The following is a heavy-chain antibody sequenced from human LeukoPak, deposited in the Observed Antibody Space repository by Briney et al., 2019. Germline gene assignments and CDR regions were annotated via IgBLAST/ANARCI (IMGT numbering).Heavy chain of an antibody. J-gene: IGHJ4*02. V-gene: IGHV4-61*02. CDR2: IYTSGST. CDR1: GGSISSGSYY. CDR3: ARERAGGFDY. Sequence: SQTLSLTCTVSGGSISSGSYYWSWIRQPAGKGLEWIGRIYTSGSTNYNPSLKSRVTISVDTSKNQFSLKLSSVTAADTAVYYCARERAGGFDYWGQGTLVTVSS. D-gene: IGHD3-16*01.